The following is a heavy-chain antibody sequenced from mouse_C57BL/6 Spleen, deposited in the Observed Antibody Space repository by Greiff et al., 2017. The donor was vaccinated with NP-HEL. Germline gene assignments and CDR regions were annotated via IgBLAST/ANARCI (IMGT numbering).Heavy chain of an antibody. Sequence: QVQLKQPGAELVRPGSSVKLSCKASGYTFTSYWMHWVKQRPIQGLEWIGNIDPSDSETHYNQKFKDKATLTVDKSSSTAYMQLSSLTSEDSAVYYCARSDYYGSSGAWFAYWGQGTLVTVSA. CDR2: IDPSDSET. CDR3: ARSDYYGSSGAWFAY. CDR1: GYTFTSYW. J-gene: IGHJ3*01. V-gene: IGHV1-52*01. D-gene: IGHD1-1*01.